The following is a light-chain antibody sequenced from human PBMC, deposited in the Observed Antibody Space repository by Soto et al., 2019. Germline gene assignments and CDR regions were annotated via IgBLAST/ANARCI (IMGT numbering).Light chain of an antibody. Sequence: QSVLTQPPSVSEAPGQRVTISCTGSSSNIGAGYEAHWYQQVPGTAPKLLLYENNNRPSGVPDRVPGSKSGTSASLASTGRQAEDEAEYYCQSYDSSLSGYVFGTGTKLTVL. CDR3: QSYDSSLSGYV. V-gene: IGLV1-40*01. J-gene: IGLJ1*01. CDR2: ENN. CDR1: SSNIGAGYE.